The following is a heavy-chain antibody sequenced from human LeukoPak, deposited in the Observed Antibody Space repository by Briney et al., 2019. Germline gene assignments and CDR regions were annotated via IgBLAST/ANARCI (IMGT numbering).Heavy chain of an antibody. J-gene: IGHJ4*02. Sequence: PSETLSLTCTVSGGSISSYYWSWLRQPPGKGLEWIGYIYYSGSTNYNPSLKSRVTISVDTSKNQFSLKLSSVTAADTAVYYCARHPPSDYFDYWGQGTLVTVSS. V-gene: IGHV4-59*08. CDR2: IYYSGST. CDR1: GGSISSYY. CDR3: ARHPPSDYFDY.